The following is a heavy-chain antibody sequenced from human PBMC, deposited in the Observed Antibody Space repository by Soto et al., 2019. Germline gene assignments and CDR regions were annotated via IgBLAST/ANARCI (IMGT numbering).Heavy chain of an antibody. CDR2: IKQDGSEK. CDR3: ACLDCAMVQAAGY. D-gene: IGHD3-10*01. Sequence: EVQLVESGGNLVQPGGSLRLSCATSGLTFSSYWISWVRQAPGKGLEWVANIKQDGSEKYYVDSVRGRFTISRDNGKNSLYLQMNSLRVEDSSVYYWACLDCAMVQAAGYLGQGTLVTVS. V-gene: IGHV3-7*01. J-gene: IGHJ4*02. CDR1: GLTFSSYW.